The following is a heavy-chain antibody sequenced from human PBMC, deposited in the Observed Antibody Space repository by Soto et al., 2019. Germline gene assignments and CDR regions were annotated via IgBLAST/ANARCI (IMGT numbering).Heavy chain of an antibody. CDR2: ISSSSSYI. V-gene: IGHV3-21*01. CDR1: GFTFSSYS. Sequence: LRLSCAASGFTFSSYSMNWVRQAPGKGLEWVSSISSSSSYIYYADSVKGRFTISRDNAKNSLYLQMNSLRAEDTAVYYCAVSLYGVVLHYYYRMDVWGPGTSVTVSS. CDR3: AVSLYGVVLHYYYRMDV. J-gene: IGHJ6*02. D-gene: IGHD3-3*01.